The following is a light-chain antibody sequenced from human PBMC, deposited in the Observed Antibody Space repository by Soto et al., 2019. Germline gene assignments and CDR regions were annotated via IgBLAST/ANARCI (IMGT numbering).Light chain of an antibody. J-gene: IGLJ3*02. CDR3: SSYTTSSTLV. CDR1: SSDIGTYKY. CDR2: EVS. Sequence: QSALTQPASLSASPGQSITISCTGSSSDIGTYKYVSWYQQHPGKAPKLVIFEVSSRPSGVSNRFSGSKSGKTASLTISGLQAEDEADYYCSSYTTSSTLVFGGGTKLTVL. V-gene: IGLV2-14*01.